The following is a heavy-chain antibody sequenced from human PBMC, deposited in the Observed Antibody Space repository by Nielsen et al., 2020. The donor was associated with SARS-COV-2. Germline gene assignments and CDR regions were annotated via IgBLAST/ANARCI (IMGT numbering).Heavy chain of an antibody. Sequence: ASVKVSCKASGYTFNNYDINWVRQATGQGLEWMGWIDPNNGNTGYTQKFQGRVTMTRDTSISTAYMGLSSLRSDDTAVYYCARMDVGPTFEKWFDPWGQGTLVTVSS. V-gene: IGHV1-8*01. D-gene: IGHD1-26*01. CDR2: IDPNNGNT. J-gene: IGHJ5*02. CDR3: ARMDVGPTFEKWFDP. CDR1: GYTFNNYD.